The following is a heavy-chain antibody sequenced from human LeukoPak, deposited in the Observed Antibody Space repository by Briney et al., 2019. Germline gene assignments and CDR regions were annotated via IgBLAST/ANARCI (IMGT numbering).Heavy chain of an antibody. D-gene: IGHD6-6*01. J-gene: IGHJ4*02. V-gene: IGHV5-51*01. CDR2: IYPGDSET. CDR3: ARQDYSSSPFDY. CDR1: GTGFSRYW. Sequence: GESLKISCKGSGTGFSRYWIGWVRQRPGKGLEGMGIIYPGDSETRYSPSFQVQVTISADKSISTAYVKWSSLKASDTAMYYCARQDYSSSPFDYWGQGTLVTVSS.